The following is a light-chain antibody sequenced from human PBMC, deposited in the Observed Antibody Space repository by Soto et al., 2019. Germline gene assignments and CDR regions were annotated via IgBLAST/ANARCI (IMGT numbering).Light chain of an antibody. CDR2: RAS. Sequence: VMSLSPATLSLSQGERATLSCRASQSVSSLLAWYQQKPGQAPRLLIYRASTRATGISGRFSGSGSGTEFTLTITSLQSEDFAVYYCQQYNEWPITFCQGTRLEIK. J-gene: IGKJ5*01. CDR1: QSVSSL. V-gene: IGKV3-15*01. CDR3: QQYNEWPIT.